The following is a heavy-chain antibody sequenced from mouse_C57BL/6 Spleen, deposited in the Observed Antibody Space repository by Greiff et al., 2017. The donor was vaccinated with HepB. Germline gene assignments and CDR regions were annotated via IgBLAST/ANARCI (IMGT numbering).Heavy chain of an antibody. CDR2: IYPGSGNT. CDR1: GYSFTSYY. CDR3: ARSRPFDY. Sequence: QVHVKQSGPELVKPGASVKISCKASGYSFTSYYIHWVKQRPGQGLEWIGWIYPGSGNTKYNEKFKGKATLTADTSSSTAYMQLSSLTSEDSAVYYCARSRPFDYWGQGTTLTVSS. J-gene: IGHJ2*01. V-gene: IGHV1-66*01.